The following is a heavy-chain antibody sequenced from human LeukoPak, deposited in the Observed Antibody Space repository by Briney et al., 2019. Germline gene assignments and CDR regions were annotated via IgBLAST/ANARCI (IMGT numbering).Heavy chain of an antibody. J-gene: IGHJ6*02. CDR1: GFTFSSYA. CDR3: ARGGGLDV. D-gene: IGHD3-16*01. Sequence: GGSLRLSSAASGFTFSSYAMRWVRQAPGKGLEWVASINHNGNVNYYVDSVKGRFTISRDNAKNSLYLQMSNLRAEDTAVYFCARGGGLDVWGQGATVTVSS. V-gene: IGHV3-7*03. CDR2: INHNGNVN.